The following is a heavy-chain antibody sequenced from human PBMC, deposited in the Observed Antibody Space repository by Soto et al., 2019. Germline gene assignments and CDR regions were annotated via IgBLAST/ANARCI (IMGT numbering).Heavy chain of an antibody. CDR2: TYYRSRWKT. CDR1: GDSVSTNDAT. V-gene: IGHV6-1*01. J-gene: IGHJ5*01. Sequence: TLSLTCAISGDSVSTNDATWDWIRQSPSRGLEKMRRTYYRSRWKTDYAVTVKSRISIKQDTSNNQVSLQLNSVTPDFTAVYYCARLIGNSWLDSWGQGTLVTVSS. CDR3: ARLIGNSWLDS. D-gene: IGHD3-16*01.